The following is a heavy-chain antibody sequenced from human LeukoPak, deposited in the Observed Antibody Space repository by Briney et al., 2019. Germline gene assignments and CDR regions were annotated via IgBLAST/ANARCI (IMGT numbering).Heavy chain of an antibody. Sequence: ASVKVSCKASGGTFSSYAISWVRQAPGQGLEWMGGIIPIFGTANYAQKFQGRVTITADESTSTAYMELSSLRSEGTAVYYCARDPGDGYNYAPLDYWGQGTLVTVSS. J-gene: IGHJ4*02. CDR2: IIPIFGTA. V-gene: IGHV1-69*13. CDR3: ARDPGDGYNYAPLDY. CDR1: GGTFSSYA. D-gene: IGHD5-24*01.